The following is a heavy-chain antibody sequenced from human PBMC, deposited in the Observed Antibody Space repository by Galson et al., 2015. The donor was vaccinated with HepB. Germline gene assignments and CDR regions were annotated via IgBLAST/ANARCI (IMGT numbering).Heavy chain of an antibody. D-gene: IGHD2-21*02. Sequence: SVKVSCTASGGTFSSYTISWVRQAPGQGLEWMGRIIPILGIANYAQKFQGRVTITADKSTSTAYMELSSLRSEDTAVYYCARDMGGGDCDFCAFDIWGQGTMVTVSS. J-gene: IGHJ3*02. CDR2: IIPILGIA. CDR1: GGTFSSYT. V-gene: IGHV1-69*04. CDR3: ARDMGGGDCDFCAFDI.